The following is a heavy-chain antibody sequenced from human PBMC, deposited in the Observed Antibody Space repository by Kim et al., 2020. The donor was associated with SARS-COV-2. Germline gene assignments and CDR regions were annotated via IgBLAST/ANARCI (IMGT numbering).Heavy chain of an antibody. V-gene: IGHV3-43*01. CDR3: AKAYLPPYGSGSLPFYYYALDV. CDR2: ISWDGGIT. J-gene: IGHJ6*02. Sequence: GGSLRLSCAASGFTFDDYTMHWVRQAPGKGLEWVSLISWDGGITYYVDSVKGRFTISRDNTKNSLYLQMNSLRTEDTALYHCAKAYLPPYGSGSLPFYYYALDVWGQGTTVTVSS. CDR1: GFTFDDYT. D-gene: IGHD3-10*01.